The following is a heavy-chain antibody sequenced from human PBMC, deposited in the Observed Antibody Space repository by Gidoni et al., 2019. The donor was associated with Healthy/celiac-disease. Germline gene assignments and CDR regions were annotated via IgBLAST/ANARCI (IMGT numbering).Heavy chain of an antibody. CDR3: ARALYYYDSSGSLFDY. D-gene: IGHD3-22*01. CDR2: IYYSGST. CDR1: GGSLSSYY. J-gene: IGHJ4*02. Sequence: QVQLQESGPGLVKPSETLSLTCTVSGGSLSSYYWSWIRQPPGKGLEWIGYIYYSGSTNYNPSLKSRVTISVDTSKNQFSLKLSSVTAADTAVYYCARALYYYDSSGSLFDYWGQGTLVTVSS. V-gene: IGHV4-59*12.